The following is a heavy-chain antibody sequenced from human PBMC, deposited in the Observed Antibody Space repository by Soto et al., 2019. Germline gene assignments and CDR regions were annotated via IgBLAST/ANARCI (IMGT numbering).Heavy chain of an antibody. CDR2: ISYSGST. CDR3: AREGVTPSYYYYYGMDV. D-gene: IGHD5-18*01. Sequence: QVQLQESGPGLVKPSETLSLTCTVSGGSISSYYWSWIRQPPGKGLEWIGYISYSGSTNYNSSLKGRVTLSVDTSKNQFSPKPSPVTAADNAVYYCAREGVTPSYYYYYGMDVWGQGTTVTVSS. CDR1: GGSISSYY. V-gene: IGHV4-59*01. J-gene: IGHJ6*02.